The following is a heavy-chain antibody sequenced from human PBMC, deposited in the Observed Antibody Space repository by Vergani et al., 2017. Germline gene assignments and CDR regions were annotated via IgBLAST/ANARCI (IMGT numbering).Heavy chain of an antibody. D-gene: IGHD5-12*01. Sequence: QVQLVESGGGVVQPGRSLRLSCAASGFTFSSYGMHWVRQAPGKGLEWVAVIWYDGSNKYYADSVKGRFTISRDNSKNTLYLQMNSLRVEDTAVYYCARASGYDWDGFDYWGQGTLVTVSS. CDR1: GFTFSSYG. CDR3: ARASGYDWDGFDY. V-gene: IGHV3-33*01. J-gene: IGHJ4*02. CDR2: IWYDGSNK.